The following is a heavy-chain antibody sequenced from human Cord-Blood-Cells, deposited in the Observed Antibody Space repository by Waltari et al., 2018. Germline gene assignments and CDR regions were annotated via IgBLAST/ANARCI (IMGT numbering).Heavy chain of an antibody. J-gene: IGHJ4*02. CDR2: SYSGGST. CDR3: ARDSGYSSSWSFDY. CDR1: GFTVSSNY. Sequence: EVQLVESGGGLIQPGGSLRLSCAASGFTVSSNYLICVRQAPGKGLEWVSVSYSGGSTYYADSVKGRFTISRDNSKNTLYLQMNSLRAEDTAVYYCARDSGYSSSWSFDYWGQGTLVTVSS. D-gene: IGHD6-13*01. V-gene: IGHV3-53*01.